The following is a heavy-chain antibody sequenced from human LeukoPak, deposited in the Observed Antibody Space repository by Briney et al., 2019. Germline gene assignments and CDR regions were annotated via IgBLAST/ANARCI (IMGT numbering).Heavy chain of an antibody. CDR2: INPNSGGT. Sequence: ASVKVSCKASGYTFTSYDINWVRQATGQGLEWMGWINPNSGGTNYAQKFQGRVTMTRDTSISTAYMELSRLRSDDTAVYYCARRNGVPAAAFHYYYYYYMDVWGKGTTVTVSS. J-gene: IGHJ6*03. V-gene: IGHV1-2*02. D-gene: IGHD2-2*01. CDR3: ARRNGVPAAAFHYYYYYYMDV. CDR1: GYTFTSYD.